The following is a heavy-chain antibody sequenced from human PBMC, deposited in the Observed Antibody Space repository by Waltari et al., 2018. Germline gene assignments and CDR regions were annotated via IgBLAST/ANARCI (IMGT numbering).Heavy chain of an antibody. V-gene: IGHV6-1*02. CDR1: GARVSDNSTA. CDR2: TYYRSKWYN. Sequence: QVQLDQSGPGLVKPSQTLSLTCVISGARVSDNSTAWSWIRQSPSRGREWMGRTYYRSKWYNDYAVSVKSRLTINPDTSKNQVSLQLNSVTPEDTAVYYCARGRSNWRAFDHWGRGTLVTVSS. CDR3: ARGRSNWRAFDH. J-gene: IGHJ4*02. D-gene: IGHD1-1*01.